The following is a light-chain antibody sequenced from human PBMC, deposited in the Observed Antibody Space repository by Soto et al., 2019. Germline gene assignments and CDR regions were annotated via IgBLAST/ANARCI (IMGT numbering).Light chain of an antibody. V-gene: IGKV3-15*01. Sequence: EKAMTQSPATLSVSPGERATLSCRASQSVGSTLAWYQQKPGQPPRLLIYDASTRATGIPARFSGSGSGTEFTLTISSLQSEDFAVYYCQQYNNWPPITFGQGTRLEIK. CDR3: QQYNNWPPIT. CDR1: QSVGST. J-gene: IGKJ5*01. CDR2: DAS.